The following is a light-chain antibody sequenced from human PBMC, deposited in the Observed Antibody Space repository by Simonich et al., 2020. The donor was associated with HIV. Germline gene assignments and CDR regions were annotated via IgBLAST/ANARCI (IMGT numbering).Light chain of an antibody. CDR1: QSVSSN. V-gene: IGKV3-15*01. Sequence: EIVMTQSPATLSVSPGERATLSCRARQSVSSNLAWYQQKPGRAPRLLIYGASTSATGITARFSGSGSGTDFTLTISRLEPEDFAVYYCQQFGRSPWTFGQGTKVEIK. CDR3: QQFGRSPWT. CDR2: GAS. J-gene: IGKJ1*01.